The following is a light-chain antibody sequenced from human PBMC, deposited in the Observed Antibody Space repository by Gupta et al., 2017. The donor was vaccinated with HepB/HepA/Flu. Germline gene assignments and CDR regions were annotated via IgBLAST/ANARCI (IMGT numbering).Light chain of an antibody. CDR3: CSYARFSTYV. V-gene: IGLV2-23*02. J-gene: IGLJ1*01. CDR1: SSDVGNYNL. Sequence: QSALTQPASVSGSPGQSITISCTGTSSDVGNYNLVSWYQQHPDKAPKLIIYEVSTRPSGVSHRFSGSKSGNTASLTISGRRPEDEADYYCCSYARFSTYVFGTGTKVTVL. CDR2: EVS.